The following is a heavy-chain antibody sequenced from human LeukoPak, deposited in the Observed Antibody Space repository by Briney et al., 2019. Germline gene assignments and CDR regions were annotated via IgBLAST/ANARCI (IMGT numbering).Heavy chain of an antibody. Sequence: SETLSLTCTASGGSISSSSYYWGWIRQPPGKGLEWIGSIYYSGSTYYNPSLKSRVTISVDTSKNQFSLKLSSVTAADTAVYYCARSKGIAAAGFFDYWGQGTLVTVSS. CDR1: GGSISSSSYY. CDR3: ARSKGIAAAGFFDY. J-gene: IGHJ4*02. V-gene: IGHV4-39*01. CDR2: IYYSGST. D-gene: IGHD6-13*01.